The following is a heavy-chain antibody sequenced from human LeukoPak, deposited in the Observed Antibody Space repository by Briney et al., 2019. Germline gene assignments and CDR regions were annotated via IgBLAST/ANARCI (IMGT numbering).Heavy chain of an antibody. Sequence: GRSLRLSCVASGFTFSHSWMTWVRQAPGKGLEWVGHIKEDGSSQNYADSVKGRFTISRDNAKSSLHLQMNGLRAEDTAMYYCVKDSGWFHFDSWGQGTLVTVSS. J-gene: IGHJ4*02. V-gene: IGHV3-7*03. CDR2: IKEDGSSQ. D-gene: IGHD6-19*01. CDR1: GFTFSHSW. CDR3: VKDSGWFHFDS.